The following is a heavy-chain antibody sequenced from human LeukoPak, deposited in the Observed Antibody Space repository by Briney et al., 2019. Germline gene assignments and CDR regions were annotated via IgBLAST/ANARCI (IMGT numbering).Heavy chain of an antibody. CDR2: IYSSGST. CDR1: GGSIRGYY. CDR3: ARIYSSSWFLNWFDP. Sequence: SETLSLTCNVSGGSIRGYYWSWIRQPPGKGLEWIGYIYSSGSTNYNPSLKSRVTMSVDTSKNQFSLKVSSVTAADTAVYYCARIYSSSWFLNWFDPWGQGTLVTVSS. V-gene: IGHV4-59*01. D-gene: IGHD6-13*01. J-gene: IGHJ5*02.